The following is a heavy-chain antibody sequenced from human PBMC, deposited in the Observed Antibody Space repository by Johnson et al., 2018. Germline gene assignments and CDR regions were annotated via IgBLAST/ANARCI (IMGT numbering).Heavy chain of an antibody. V-gene: IGHV3-7*04. D-gene: IGHD7-27*01. J-gene: IGHJ6*02. CDR2: IKKDGSEK. CDR3: ARGRDTGDGFDV. Sequence: VQLVESGGDLVQPGGSLRLSCVVSGFTFSSYWMTWVRQAPGKGLEWVASIKKDGSEKYHVDSVKGRFALSRDNAGNSVYLQMYSRRAEETAVYYCARGRDTGDGFDVGGQGTTVTVS. CDR1: GFTFSSYW.